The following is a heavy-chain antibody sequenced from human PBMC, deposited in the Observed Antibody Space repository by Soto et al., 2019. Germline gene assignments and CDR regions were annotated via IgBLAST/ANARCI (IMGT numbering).Heavy chain of an antibody. CDR3: ARSDIAARLLFDY. CDR1: GGSISSYY. Sequence: EILALTCTVSGGSISSYYWSWMPQPPGKGLEWIGYIYYSGSTNYNPSLKSRVTISVDTSKNQFSLKLSSVTAADTAVYYCARSDIAARLLFDYWGQGTLVTVSS. CDR2: IYYSGST. D-gene: IGHD6-6*01. J-gene: IGHJ4*02. V-gene: IGHV4-59*08.